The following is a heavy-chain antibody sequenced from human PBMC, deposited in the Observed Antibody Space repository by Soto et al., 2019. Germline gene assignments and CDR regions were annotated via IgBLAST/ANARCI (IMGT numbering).Heavy chain of an antibody. D-gene: IGHD1-1*01. J-gene: IGHJ6*02. CDR2: ISYDGSFV. Sequence: PGGSLRLSCVASGLTFSDYGFHWVRQAPGKGLDWVAAISYDGSFVYYADSVRGRFTISRDNSRNTLDLQMNTLRHEDTAVYYCAKERGRNRNFAMDVWGQGTSVTVSS. V-gene: IGHV3-30*18. CDR1: GLTFSDYG. CDR3: AKERGRNRNFAMDV.